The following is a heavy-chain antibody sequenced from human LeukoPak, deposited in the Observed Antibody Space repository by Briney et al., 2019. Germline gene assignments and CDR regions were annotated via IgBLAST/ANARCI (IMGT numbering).Heavy chain of an antibody. V-gene: IGHV3-23*01. Sequence: GGSLRLSCAASGFTFSSYAMSWVRQAPGKGLEWVSAISGSGGSTYYADSAKGRFTISRDNSKNTLYLQMNSLRAEDTAVYYCAKDRPLRIRSIAVAVSDYWGQGTLVTVSS. CDR2: ISGSGGST. CDR3: AKDRPLRIRSIAVAVSDY. J-gene: IGHJ4*02. CDR1: GFTFSSYA. D-gene: IGHD6-19*01.